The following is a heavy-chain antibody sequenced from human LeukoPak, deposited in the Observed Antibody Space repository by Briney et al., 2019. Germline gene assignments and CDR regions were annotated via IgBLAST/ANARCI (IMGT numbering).Heavy chain of an antibody. V-gene: IGHV3-21*01. CDR1: GFIFSNYW. J-gene: IGHJ4*02. CDR3: ARVRGIAAAGTPDY. CDR2: ISSSSSYI. Sequence: SGGSLRLSCVASGFIFSNYWMNWVRQAPGKGLEWVSSISSSSSYIYYADSVKGRFTISRDNAKNSLYLQMNSLRAEDTAVYYCARVRGIAAAGTPDYWGQGTLVTVSS. D-gene: IGHD6-13*01.